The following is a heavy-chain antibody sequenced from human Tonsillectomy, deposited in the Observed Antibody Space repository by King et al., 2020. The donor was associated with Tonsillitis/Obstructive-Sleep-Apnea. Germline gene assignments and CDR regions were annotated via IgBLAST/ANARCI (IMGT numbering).Heavy chain of an antibody. CDR2: INPNSGGT. Sequence: VQLVGSGAEVKKPGASVKVSCKASGYTFTGYYMHWVRQAPGQGLEWMGWINPNSGGTNYAQQFQGRVTMTRDTSISAAYMELSRLRSDDTAVYYCARVAYYYDSSGPLDYWGQGTLVTVSS. V-gene: IGHV1-2*02. J-gene: IGHJ4*02. CDR1: GYTFTGYY. D-gene: IGHD3-22*01. CDR3: ARVAYYYDSSGPLDY.